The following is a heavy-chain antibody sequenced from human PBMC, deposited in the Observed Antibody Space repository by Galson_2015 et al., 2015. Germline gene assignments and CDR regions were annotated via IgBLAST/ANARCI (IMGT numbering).Heavy chain of an antibody. D-gene: IGHD2-21*02. CDR3: AKDGTTHTYCGGDCCSRYERYYFDY. V-gene: IGHV3-23*01. J-gene: IGHJ4*02. CDR1: GFTFSSYA. CDR2: ISGSGGST. Sequence: SLRLSCAASGFTFSSYAMSWDRQAPGKGLEWVSVISGSGGSTYYADSVKGRFTISRDNSKDTLYLQMNSLRAEDTAVYYRAKDGTTHTYCGGDCCSRYERYYFDYWGQGTLVTVSS.